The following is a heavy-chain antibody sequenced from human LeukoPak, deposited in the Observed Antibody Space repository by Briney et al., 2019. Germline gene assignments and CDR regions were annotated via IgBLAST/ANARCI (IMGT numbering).Heavy chain of an antibody. J-gene: IGHJ5*02. CDR1: GGSVSSGNYY. Sequence: SETLSLTCTVSGGSVSSGNYYWAWIRQPPGMGVEWIGNIYYTGNTAYSPDPSLKSRVTISVDTSRNQFSLRLTSVTAADTAIYYCARDTRLRGTNWFDPWGQGTLVTVSS. CDR3: ARDTRLRGTNWFDP. CDR2: IYYTGNT. V-gene: IGHV4-39*07. D-gene: IGHD4-17*01.